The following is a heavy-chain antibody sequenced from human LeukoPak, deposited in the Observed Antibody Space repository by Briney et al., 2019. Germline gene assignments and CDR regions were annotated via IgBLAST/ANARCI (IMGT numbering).Heavy chain of an antibody. D-gene: IGHD3-10*01. CDR3: ARDNSVGDIAWWFDP. CDR1: GYTFTSYD. CDR2: MNPNSGNT. J-gene: IGHJ5*02. Sequence: ASVKVSCKASGYTFTSYDINWVRQATGQGLEWMGWMNPNSGNTDYAQKFQGRVTLTRDMSTSTDYMELRSLKSEDTAVYYCARDNSVGDIAWWFDPWGQGTLVTVSS. V-gene: IGHV1-8*01.